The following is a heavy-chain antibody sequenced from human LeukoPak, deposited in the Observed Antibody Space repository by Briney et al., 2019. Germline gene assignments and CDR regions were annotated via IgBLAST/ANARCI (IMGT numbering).Heavy chain of an antibody. CDR1: GFPFSTYG. Sequence: GGSLRLSCAASGFPFSTYGMHWVRQAPGKGLEGVAVTSFDGSNQYYGDSVKGRFTISRDNFKSTLFLQMNSLRAEDTAVYYCAKGIRDFSWLPSFDWWGQGILVTVSS. V-gene: IGHV3-30*18. D-gene: IGHD3-9*01. J-gene: IGHJ4*02. CDR3: AKGIRDFSWLPSFDW. CDR2: TSFDGSNQ.